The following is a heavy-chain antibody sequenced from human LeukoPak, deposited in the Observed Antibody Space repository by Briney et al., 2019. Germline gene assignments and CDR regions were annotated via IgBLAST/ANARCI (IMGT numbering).Heavy chain of an antibody. CDR1: GYTFTSYD. D-gene: IGHD1-26*01. J-gene: IGHJ4*02. CDR3: ATELQYSGSYYY. Sequence: ASVKVSCKASGYTFTSYDINWVRQAPGQGLERMGWMNPNSGNTGYAQKFQGRVTMTRNTSISTAYMELSSLRSEDTAVYYCATELQYSGSYYYWGQGTLVTVSS. CDR2: MNPNSGNT. V-gene: IGHV1-8*01.